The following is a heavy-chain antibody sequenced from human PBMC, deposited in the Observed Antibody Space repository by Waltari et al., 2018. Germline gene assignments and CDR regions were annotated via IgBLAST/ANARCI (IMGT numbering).Heavy chain of an antibody. CDR1: GGSISGFY. D-gene: IGHD2-21*02. CDR3: ARGGGGDWEWFDP. Sequence: QVQLQESGPSLLKPSETLSLICTVSGGSISGFYWSWVRQPPGKGLDWIGYIYYTGSTNLNPSLKSRVTMSVYTSKNQFSLKLSSVTAADTAFYYCARGGGGDWEWFDPWGQGTLVTVSS. V-gene: IGHV4-59*01. J-gene: IGHJ5*02. CDR2: IYYTGST.